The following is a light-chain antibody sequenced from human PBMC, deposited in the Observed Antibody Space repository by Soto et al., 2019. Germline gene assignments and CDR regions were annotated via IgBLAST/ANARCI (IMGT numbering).Light chain of an antibody. CDR2: DVS. J-gene: IGLJ1*01. CDR3: CSYAGSPRYV. Sequence: QSALTQPRSVSGSLGQSVTISCTGTSSDVGTYNYVSWYQQHPGKAPKVMIYDVSDRPSGVPDRFSGSKSGNTASLTISGLQAEDEADYYCCSYAGSPRYVLGTGTKVTVL. V-gene: IGLV2-11*01. CDR1: SSDVGTYNY.